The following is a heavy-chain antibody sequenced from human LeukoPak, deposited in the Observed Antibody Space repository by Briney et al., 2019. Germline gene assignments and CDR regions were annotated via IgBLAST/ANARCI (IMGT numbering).Heavy chain of an antibody. J-gene: IGHJ4*02. Sequence: GASVKVSCKASGYTFTGYYMHWVRQAPGQGLKWMGWINPNSGGTNYAQKFQGRVTMTRDTSISTAYMELSRLRSDDTAVYYCARKQPTRGHVAPDLDYWGQGTLVTVSS. CDR2: INPNSGGT. V-gene: IGHV1-2*02. CDR3: ARKQPTRGHVAPDLDY. D-gene: IGHD6-13*01. CDR1: GYTFTGYY.